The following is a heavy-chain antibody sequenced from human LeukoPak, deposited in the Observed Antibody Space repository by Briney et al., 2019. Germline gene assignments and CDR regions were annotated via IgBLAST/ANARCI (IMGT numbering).Heavy chain of an antibody. Sequence: ASVKVSCKASGGTFSSYDFTFTSYAISWVRQAPGQGLEWMGGIIPIYGRANYAQKLQGRVTMTADESTRTVTMQLSSLRSEDTAVYYCAGFFYDNSNDAFDIWGQGTVVTVS. V-gene: IGHV1-69*13. CDR1: GGTFSSYDFTFTSYA. CDR3: AGFFYDNSNDAFDI. J-gene: IGHJ3*02. CDR2: IIPIYGRA. D-gene: IGHD3-22*01.